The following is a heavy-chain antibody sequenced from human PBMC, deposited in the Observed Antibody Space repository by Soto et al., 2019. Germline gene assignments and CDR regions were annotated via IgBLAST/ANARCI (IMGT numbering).Heavy chain of an antibody. V-gene: IGHV3-30*04. D-gene: IGHD3-10*01. J-gene: IGHJ4*02. CDR3: AKETEFRGANAY. Sequence: QVQLVESGGGVVQPGRSLRLSCAASGFSFSSYAIHWVRQAPGKRLEWVAVISNDGSNKYYRDSVKGRFTISRDNSQNSLYLQMNSLTAEDTAVYYCAKETEFRGANAYWGQGTLVTVSS. CDR2: ISNDGSNK. CDR1: GFSFSSYA.